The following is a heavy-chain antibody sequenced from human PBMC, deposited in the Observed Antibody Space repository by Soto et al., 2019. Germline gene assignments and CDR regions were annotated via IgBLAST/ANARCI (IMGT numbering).Heavy chain of an antibody. V-gene: IGHV1-69*12. CDR3: ARDPTYYRYYFDY. J-gene: IGHJ4*02. CDR1: GGTFNSYA. D-gene: IGHD2-21*01. Sequence: QVQLVQPGAEVKKPGSSVKVSCKASGGTFNSYAINWVRQAPGQGLEWMGGIIPIFGAANYAQKFQGRVTITADESTSTAYMELSSLRSEDTAVYYCARDPTYYRYYFDYWGQGTLVTVSS. CDR2: IIPIFGAA.